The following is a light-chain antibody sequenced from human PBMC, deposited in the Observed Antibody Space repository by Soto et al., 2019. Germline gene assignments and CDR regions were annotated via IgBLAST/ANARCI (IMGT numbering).Light chain of an antibody. Sequence: VVTQSPSTLSLSPGERATLSCRTSLSVSNYLAWYQQKPGQAPRLLIYDASNRASGIPARFTGSGSGTDFNLTISTLEPEDFAVYYCQQRQYWPPITFGQGTRLEIK. CDR2: DAS. J-gene: IGKJ5*01. V-gene: IGKV3-11*01. CDR1: LSVSNY. CDR3: QQRQYWPPIT.